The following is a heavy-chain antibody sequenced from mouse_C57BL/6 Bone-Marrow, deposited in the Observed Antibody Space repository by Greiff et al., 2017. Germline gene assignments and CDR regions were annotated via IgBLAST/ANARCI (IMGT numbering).Heavy chain of an antibody. CDR3: ATNWRFDY. D-gene: IGHD4-1*01. CDR2: INPSSGYT. J-gene: IGHJ2*01. CDR1: GYTFTSYT. V-gene: IGHV1-4*01. Sequence: QVHLQQSGAELARPGASVKMSCKASGYTFTSYTMHWVKQRPGQGLEWIGYINPSSGYTKYNQKFKDKATLTADKSSSTAYMQLSSLTSEDSAVYYCATNWRFDYWGQGTTLTVSS.